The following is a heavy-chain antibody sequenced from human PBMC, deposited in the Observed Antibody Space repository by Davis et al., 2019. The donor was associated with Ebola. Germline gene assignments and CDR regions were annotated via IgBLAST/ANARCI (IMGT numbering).Heavy chain of an antibody. CDR1: GGTFSSYA. D-gene: IGHD3-22*01. V-gene: IGHV1-69*04. CDR3: ARAYYDSSGYDTNWFDP. J-gene: IGHJ5*02. Sequence: SVKVSCKASGGTFSSYAISCVRQAPGQGLQWLGRIIPIRDRTDYAQKFQGRVTITADKSTSTAYMELSSLRSEDTAVYYCARAYYDSSGYDTNWFDPWGQGTLVTVSS. CDR2: IIPIRDRT.